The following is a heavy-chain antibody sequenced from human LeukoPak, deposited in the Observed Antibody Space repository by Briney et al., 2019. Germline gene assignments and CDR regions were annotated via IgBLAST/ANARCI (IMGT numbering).Heavy chain of an antibody. CDR2: ISGSGGNT. CDR3: AKAYYDSSGIRYSDY. Sequence: GGSLRLSCAASGFTFSSYAMNWVRQAPGKGLEWVSAISGSGGNTYYADSVTGRFTISRDNSKNTLYLQMNSLRAEDTAVYYCAKAYYDSSGIRYSDYWGQGTLVTVSS. V-gene: IGHV3-23*01. J-gene: IGHJ4*02. D-gene: IGHD3-22*01. CDR1: GFTFSSYA.